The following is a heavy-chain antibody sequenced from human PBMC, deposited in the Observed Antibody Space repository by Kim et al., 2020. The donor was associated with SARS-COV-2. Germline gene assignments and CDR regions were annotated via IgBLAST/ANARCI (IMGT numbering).Heavy chain of an antibody. J-gene: IGHJ6*03. Sequence: SVKVSCKASGGTFSSYAISWVRQAPGQGLEWMGGIIPIFGTANYAQKFQGRVTITADESTSTAYMELSSLRSEDTAVYYCARAGYSYGTYYYYYYMDVWGKGTTVTVSS. CDR3: ARAGYSYGTYYYYYYMDV. D-gene: IGHD5-18*01. V-gene: IGHV1-69*13. CDR2: IIPIFGTA. CDR1: GGTFSSYA.